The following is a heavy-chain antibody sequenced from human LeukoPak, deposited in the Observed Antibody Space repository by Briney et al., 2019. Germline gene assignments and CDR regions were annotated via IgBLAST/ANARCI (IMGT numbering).Heavy chain of an antibody. CDR1: GYTFTSYD. D-gene: IGHD3-3*01. CDR2: MNPNSGNT. CDR3: ARGKSEGRYYDFWSGYLGPYCYYMDV. J-gene: IGHJ6*03. V-gene: IGHV1-8*03. Sequence: ASVKVSCKASGYTFTSYDINWVRQATGQGLEWMGWMNPNSGNTGYAQKFQGRVTITRNTSISTAYMELSSLRSEDTAVYYCARGKSEGRYYDFWSGYLGPYCYYMDVWGKGTTVTVSS.